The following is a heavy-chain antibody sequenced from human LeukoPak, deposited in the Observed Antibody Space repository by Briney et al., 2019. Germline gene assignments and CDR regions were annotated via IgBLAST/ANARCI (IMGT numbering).Heavy chain of an antibody. Sequence: PSETLSLTCTVSGGSISSYYWSWIRQPPGKGLEWIGYIYYTGSTNYNPSLKSRVTISVDTSKNQFSLKLSSVTAADTAVYSCARGLSYSYYYMDVWGKGTTVTISS. J-gene: IGHJ6*03. V-gene: IGHV4-59*01. CDR2: IYYTGST. CDR1: GGSISSYY. CDR3: ARGLSYSYYYMDV. D-gene: IGHD6-19*01.